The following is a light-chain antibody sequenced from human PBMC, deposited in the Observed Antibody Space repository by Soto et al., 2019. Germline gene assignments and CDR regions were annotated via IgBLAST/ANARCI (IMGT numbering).Light chain of an antibody. V-gene: IGLV1-44*01. CDR3: AAWDDSLGVI. CDR2: SHN. J-gene: IGLJ2*01. Sequence: QAVVTQPPSASGTPGQRVTISCSGSSSNIGSHTVHWYQQLPGTAPKLLIYSHNQRPSGVPDRFSGSTSGTSASLAISGLQSEDEADYYCAAWDDSLGVIFGGGTKLTVL. CDR1: SSNIGSHT.